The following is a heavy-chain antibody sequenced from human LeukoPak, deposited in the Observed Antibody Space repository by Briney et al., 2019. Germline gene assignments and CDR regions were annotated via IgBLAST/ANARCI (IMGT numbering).Heavy chain of an antibody. CDR3: ARALSYPPWQYYFDY. Sequence: GGSLRLSCAASGFTFVDYAMHSVRPAPGKGLEWVSCIRWNSGSIGYADSVKGRFTISRDNAKNSLYLQMNTLSAEDTAVYYCARALSYPPWQYYFDYWRRATLLTVSS. D-gene: IGHD1-26*01. CDR2: IRWNSGSI. J-gene: IGHJ4*02. V-gene: IGHV3-9*01. CDR1: GFTFVDYA.